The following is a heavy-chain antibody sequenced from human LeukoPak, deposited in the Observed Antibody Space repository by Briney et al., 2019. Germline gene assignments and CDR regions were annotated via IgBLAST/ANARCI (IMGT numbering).Heavy chain of an antibody. V-gene: IGHV3-23*01. D-gene: IGHD3-3*01. CDR2: ISGSGGST. J-gene: IGHJ4*02. Sequence: GGSLRLSCAASGFTFSSYAMSWVRQAPGKGLEWVSAISGSGGSTYYADSVKGRFTISRDNSKNTLYLQMNSLRAEDTAVYYCAKLTIFGVVTSPMGYWGQGTLVTVSS. CDR1: GFTFSSYA. CDR3: AKLTIFGVVTSPMGY.